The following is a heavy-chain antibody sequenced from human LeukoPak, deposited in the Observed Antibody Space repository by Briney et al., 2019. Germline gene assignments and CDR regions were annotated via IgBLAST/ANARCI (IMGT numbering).Heavy chain of an antibody. CDR2: ISGSGGST. V-gene: IGHV3-23*01. CDR1: GFTFSSYA. CDR3: ASARSRYSSGWYLPWGY. D-gene: IGHD6-19*01. Sequence: PGGSLRLSCAASGFTFSSYAMSWVRQAPGKGLEWVSAISGSGGSTYYADPVKGRFTISRDNSKNTLYLQMNSLRAEDTAVYYCASARSRYSSGWYLPWGYWGQGTLVTVSS. J-gene: IGHJ4*02.